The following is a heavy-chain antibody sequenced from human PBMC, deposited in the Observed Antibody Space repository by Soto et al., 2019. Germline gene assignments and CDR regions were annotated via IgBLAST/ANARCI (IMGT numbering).Heavy chain of an antibody. V-gene: IGHV1-69*01. CDR1: AGTFRSYA. J-gene: IGHJ6*02. Sequence: QVQLLQSGAEVKRSGTSVKVSCKAAAGTFRSYAMSWVRQAPGQGLEWMGGIIPMFGTPNYAQNFKGRLTIPADESTRTAYMTLSSLRSEDTAVYYCARAGVAVIAFGYQYYGMDAWGQGTTVTVS. CDR3: ARAGVAVIAFGYQYYGMDA. D-gene: IGHD2-21*01. CDR2: IIPMFGTP.